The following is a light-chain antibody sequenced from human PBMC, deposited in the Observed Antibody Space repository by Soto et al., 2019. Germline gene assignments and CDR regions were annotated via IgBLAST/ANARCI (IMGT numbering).Light chain of an antibody. Sequence: DIQMTQSPSTLSASVGDRVTITCRASQSISSWLAWYQQKPGKATKLLIYKASSLESGVPSRFSGSGSGTEFTLTISSLQPDDFATEYCQQYNSYSFGQGTKVDSK. CDR1: QSISSW. CDR3: QQYNSYS. CDR2: KAS. V-gene: IGKV1-5*03. J-gene: IGKJ1*01.